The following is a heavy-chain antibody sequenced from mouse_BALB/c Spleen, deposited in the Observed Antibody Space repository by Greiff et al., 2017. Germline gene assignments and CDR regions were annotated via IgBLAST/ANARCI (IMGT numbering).Heavy chain of an antibody. CDR3: ARSGTTATYYYAMDY. CDR1: GFTFSSFG. J-gene: IGHJ4*01. Sequence: EVQRVESGGGLVQPGGSRKLSCAASGFTFSSFGMHWVRQAPEKGLEWVAYISSGSSTIYYADTVKGRFTISRDNPKNTLFLQMTSLRSEDTAMYYCARSGTTATYYYAMDYWGQGTSVTVSS. CDR2: ISSGSSTI. D-gene: IGHD1-2*01. V-gene: IGHV5-17*02.